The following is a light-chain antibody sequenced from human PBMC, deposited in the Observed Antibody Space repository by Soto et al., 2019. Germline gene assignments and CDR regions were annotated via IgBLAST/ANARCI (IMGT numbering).Light chain of an antibody. J-gene: IGKJ5*01. CDR1: RSVRSY. CDR2: DAS. CDR3: QQRYAWPPIP. Sequence: EIVLTQSPATLSLSPGERATLSCRASRSVRSYLAWYQQKPGQAPRLLIYDASNRAAGIPARFSGSGSETDFTLTISNLEPEDFAVYYCQQRYAWPPIPFGQGTRLEI. V-gene: IGKV3-11*01.